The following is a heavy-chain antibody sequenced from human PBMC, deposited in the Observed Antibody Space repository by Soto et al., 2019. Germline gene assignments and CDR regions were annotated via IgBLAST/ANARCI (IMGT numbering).Heavy chain of an antibody. CDR2: IHPGDSET. V-gene: IGHV5-51*01. D-gene: IGHD5-18*01. J-gene: IGHJ4*02. CDR3: ARHGGPDTPMIIDY. Sequence: PGESLKISCRVSGYSFSTYWIGWVRQMSGKGLEWVGIIHPGDSETRYSPSFQGQVAISADRSINTAYLQWSSLKASDTAMYYCARHGGPDTPMIIDYWGQGTLVTVSS. CDR1: GYSFSTYW.